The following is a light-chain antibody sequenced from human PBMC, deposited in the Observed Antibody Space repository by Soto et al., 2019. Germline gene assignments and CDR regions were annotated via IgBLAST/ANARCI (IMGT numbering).Light chain of an antibody. J-gene: IGKJ5*01. CDR1: QSVSSD. V-gene: IGKV3-15*01. CDR2: GAS. Sequence: EIVMTQSPATLSVSPGESATLSCRASQSVSSDLAWYQQKPGQAPRLLIYGASTRATGIPARFSGTGSGTEFTLTISSLQSEDFAVYYCQQYNNWLITFGQGTRLEIK. CDR3: QQYNNWLIT.